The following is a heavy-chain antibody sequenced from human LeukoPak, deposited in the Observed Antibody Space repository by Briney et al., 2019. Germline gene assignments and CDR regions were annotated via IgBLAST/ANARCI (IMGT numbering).Heavy chain of an antibody. V-gene: IGHV3-30*18. J-gene: IGHJ4*02. D-gene: IGHD3-22*01. CDR3: VKGQRYYYDNSGYYSDYFDY. CDR2: ISYDGSNN. CDR1: GFTFSSYG. Sequence: GGSLRLSCAVSGFTFSSYGMYWVRQAPGKGLEWVAVISYDGSNNYYADSVKGRFTISRDNYKNTLYLQMNSLRAEDTAVFYCVKGQRYYYDNSGYYSDYFDYWGQGTLVTVSS.